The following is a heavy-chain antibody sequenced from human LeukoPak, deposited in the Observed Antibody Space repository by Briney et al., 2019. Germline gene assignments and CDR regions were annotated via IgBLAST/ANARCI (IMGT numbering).Heavy chain of an antibody. J-gene: IGHJ5*02. CDR2: FDPEDGET. V-gene: IGHV1-24*01. Sequence: ASVKVSCKVSGYTLTELPMHWVRQAPGKGLEWMGGFDPEDGETIYAQKFQGRVTMTEDTSTDTAYMELSSLRSEDTAVYYCATDAGYCSGGSCYSQVWFDPWGQGTLVTVSS. CDR1: GYTLTELP. D-gene: IGHD2-15*01. CDR3: ATDAGYCSGGSCYSQVWFDP.